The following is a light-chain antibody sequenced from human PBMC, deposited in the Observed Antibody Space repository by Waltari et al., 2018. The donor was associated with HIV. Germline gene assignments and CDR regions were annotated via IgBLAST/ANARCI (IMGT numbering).Light chain of an antibody. CDR2: WAS. CDR1: QSLLYSSNNKNY. CDR3: QQFYTTTWS. Sequence: DIVVTQSPDSLAVSLGGMAALHCTSTQSLLYSSNNKNYLAWYQKKPGQPPKLLIYWASTRASGVPARFSGSGSGTNFTLTINGLQAEDVAIYYCQQFYTTTWSFGPGTRVEI. V-gene: IGKV4-1*01. J-gene: IGKJ1*01.